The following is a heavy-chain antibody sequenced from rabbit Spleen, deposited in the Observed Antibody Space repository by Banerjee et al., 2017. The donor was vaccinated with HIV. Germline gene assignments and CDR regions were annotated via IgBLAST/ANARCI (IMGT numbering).Heavy chain of an antibody. J-gene: IGHJ6*01. Sequence: QQQLEESGGGLVKPGGTRTLTCTASGFTLSSNYWMCWVRQAPGKGPEWISCIAGSSGFTYFATWAKGRFTCSKTSSTTVTLQMTRLTAADTATYFCARDTSSSFSSYGMDLWGQGTLVTVS. CDR2: IAGSSGFT. CDR1: GFTLSSNYW. V-gene: IGHV1S45*01. CDR3: ARDTSSSFSSYGMDL. D-gene: IGHD1-1*01.